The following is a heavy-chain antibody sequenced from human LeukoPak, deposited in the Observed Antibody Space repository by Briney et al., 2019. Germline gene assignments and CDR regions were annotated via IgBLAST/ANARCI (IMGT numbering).Heavy chain of an antibody. J-gene: IGHJ6*03. CDR1: GYTFTSYD. V-gene: IGHV1-8*03. CDR2: MNPNSGNT. Sequence: ASVKVSCKASGYTFTSYDINWVRQATGQGLEWMGWMNPNSGNTGYAQKFQGRVTITRNTSISTAYMELSSLRSEDTAVYYCARGNLYSSSYATRNYYYYYMDVWGKGTTVTVSS. D-gene: IGHD6-13*01. CDR3: ARGNLYSSSYATRNYYYYYMDV.